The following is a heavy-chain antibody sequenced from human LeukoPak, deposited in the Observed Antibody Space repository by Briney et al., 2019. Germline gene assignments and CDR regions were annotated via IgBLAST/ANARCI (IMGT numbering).Heavy chain of an antibody. CDR3: ARDSRPGYYYGSGRTWFDP. CDR1: GYTLTELS. Sequence: VASVKVSCKVSGYTLTELSMHWVRQAPGKGLEWMGGFDPEDGETIYAQKFQGRVTMTTDTSTSTAYMELRSLRSDDTAVYYCARDSRPGYYYGSGRTWFDPWGQGTLVTVS. J-gene: IGHJ5*02. V-gene: IGHV1-24*01. D-gene: IGHD3-10*01. CDR2: FDPEDGET.